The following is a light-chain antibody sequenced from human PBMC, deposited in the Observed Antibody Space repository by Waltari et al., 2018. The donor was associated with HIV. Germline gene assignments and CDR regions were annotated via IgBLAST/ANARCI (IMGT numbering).Light chain of an antibody. CDR1: SSNVGKNY. Sequence: QSGLSQPPSTSRPPGQRVVISCSGRSSNVGKNYVSWFQQGPGAAPRLLIYRNDRRPSGVPDRFTAAKSGTSASLVISGLRSDDEAEYFCASWDDALSSWLFGGGTRLTVL. CDR3: ASWDDALSSWL. CDR2: RND. V-gene: IGLV1-47*01. J-gene: IGLJ6*01.